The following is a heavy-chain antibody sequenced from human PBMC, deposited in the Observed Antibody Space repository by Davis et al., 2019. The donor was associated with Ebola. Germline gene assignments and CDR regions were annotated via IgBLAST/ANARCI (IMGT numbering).Heavy chain of an antibody. Sequence: SVKVSCKASGGTFSSYAISWVRQAPGQGLEWMGGIIPIFGTANYAQKFQGWVTMTRDTSISTAYMELSRLRSDDTAVYYCARGTYSSSWYVRAWFDPWGQGTLVTVSS. D-gene: IGHD6-13*01. CDR2: IIPIFGTA. J-gene: IGHJ5*02. V-gene: IGHV1-69*05. CDR1: GGTFSSYA. CDR3: ARGTYSSSWYVRAWFDP.